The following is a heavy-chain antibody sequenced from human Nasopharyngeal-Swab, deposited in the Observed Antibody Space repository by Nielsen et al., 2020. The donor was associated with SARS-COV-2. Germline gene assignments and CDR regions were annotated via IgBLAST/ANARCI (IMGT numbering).Heavy chain of an antibody. J-gene: IGHJ5*02. Sequence: GESLKISCAASGFTFSSYGMHWVRQAPGKGLEWVAVISYDGSNKYYADSVKGRFTISRDNSKNTLYLQMNSLRAEDTAVYYCAKEAYVSIVRGVTPWFDPWGPGNPGHRLL. CDR3: AKEAYVSIVRGVTPWFDP. CDR2: ISYDGSNK. V-gene: IGHV3-30*18. CDR1: GFTFSSYG. D-gene: IGHD3-10*01.